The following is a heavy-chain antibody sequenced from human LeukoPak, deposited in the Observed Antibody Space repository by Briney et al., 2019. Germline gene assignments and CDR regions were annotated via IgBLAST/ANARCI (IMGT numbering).Heavy chain of an antibody. CDR1: GFTFSSYA. J-gene: IGHJ4*02. V-gene: IGHV3-23*01. Sequence: PGGSLRLSCAASGFTFSSYAMSWVRQAPGKGLEWVSAISGSGGSTYYADSVKGRFTISRDNSKNTLYLQMSSLRVEDTAVYYCARDRGKLRYFNLWGQGTLLTVSS. CDR2: ISGSGGST. D-gene: IGHD3-9*01. CDR3: ARDRGKLRYFNL.